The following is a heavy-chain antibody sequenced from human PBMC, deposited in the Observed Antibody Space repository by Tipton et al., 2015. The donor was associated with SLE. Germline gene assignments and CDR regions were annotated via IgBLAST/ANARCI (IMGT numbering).Heavy chain of an antibody. CDR3: ARHLLGGSYYGGCDD. J-gene: IGHJ4*02. Sequence: QSGPEVKEPGESLKISCKGSGYRFTSHWIAWVRQMPGKGLEWMGIIYPGDSDTRYSPSFQGQVTISVGKSINTAYRQWTSLQASDTAMYYCARHLLGGSYYGGCDDWGQGTLVTVSS. CDR1: GYRFTSHW. D-gene: IGHD1-26*01. CDR2: IYPGDSDT. V-gene: IGHV5-51*01.